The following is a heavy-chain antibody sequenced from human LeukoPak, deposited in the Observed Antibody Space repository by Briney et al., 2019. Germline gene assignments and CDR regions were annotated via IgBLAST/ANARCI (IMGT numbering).Heavy chain of an antibody. CDR2: ISGSGGST. Sequence: GGSLRLSCAAPGFTFSSYAMSWVRQAPGKGLEWVSVISGSGGSTYYADSVKGRFTISRDNSKNTLYLQMNSLRAEETAEYYCARDLAWGAFDYWGQGTLVTVSS. CDR3: ARDLAWGAFDY. D-gene: IGHD7-27*01. J-gene: IGHJ4*02. V-gene: IGHV3-23*01. CDR1: GFTFSSYA.